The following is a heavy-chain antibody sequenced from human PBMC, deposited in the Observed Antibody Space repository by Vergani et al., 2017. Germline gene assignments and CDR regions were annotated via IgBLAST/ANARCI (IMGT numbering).Heavy chain of an antibody. CDR1: GFTFSTYA. V-gene: IGHV3-23*01. Sequence: EVQLLESGGSLKQPGGSVRLSCAASGFTFSTYAMHWVRQAPGKGLEWVSALTGGGGSTYYADSFKGRFIISRDNSRDTLYLQMNSLRPEDTAVYYCAKDAITMFPGGDAFDIWGQGTMVTVSS. CDR2: LTGGGGST. J-gene: IGHJ3*02. D-gene: IGHD3-10*02. CDR3: AKDAITMFPGGDAFDI.